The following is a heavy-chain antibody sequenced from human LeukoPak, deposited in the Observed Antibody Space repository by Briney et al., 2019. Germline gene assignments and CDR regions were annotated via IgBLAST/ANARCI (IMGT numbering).Heavy chain of an antibody. CDR2: ISGSGGST. V-gene: IGHV3-23*01. J-gene: IGHJ4*02. Sequence: PGGSLRLSCAASGFTFSSYAMSWVRQAPGKGLEWVSAISGSGGSTYYADSVKGRFTISRDNSKNTLYLQMNSLRAEDTAVYYCAKAAGGGSRTGWYLADYWGQGTLVTVSS. D-gene: IGHD6-19*01. CDR1: GFTFSSYA. CDR3: AKAAGGGSRTGWYLADY.